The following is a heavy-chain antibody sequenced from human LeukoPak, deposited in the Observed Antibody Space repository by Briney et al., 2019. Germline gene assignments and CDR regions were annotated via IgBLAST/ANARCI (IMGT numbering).Heavy chain of an antibody. Sequence: GGSLRLSCAASGFTFSSYSMNWVRQAPGKGLEWVSYISSSSSTIYYADSVKGRFTISRDNAKNSLYLQMNSLRAEDTAVYYCARDRKVYSSSRGAFDIWGQGTMVTVSS. D-gene: IGHD6-13*01. CDR3: ARDRKVYSSSRGAFDI. CDR1: GFTFSSYS. CDR2: ISSSSSTI. V-gene: IGHV3-48*01. J-gene: IGHJ3*02.